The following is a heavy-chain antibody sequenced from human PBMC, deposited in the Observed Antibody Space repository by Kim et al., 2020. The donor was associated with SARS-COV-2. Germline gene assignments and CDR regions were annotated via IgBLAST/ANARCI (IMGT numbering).Heavy chain of an antibody. CDR3: ARDYYDSSGYSNYGMDV. Sequence: VKGRFTITRDNSKNPLYLQMNSLRAEDTAVYYCARDYYDSSGYSNYGMDVWGQGTTVTVSS. V-gene: IGHV3-30*01. J-gene: IGHJ6*02. D-gene: IGHD3-22*01.